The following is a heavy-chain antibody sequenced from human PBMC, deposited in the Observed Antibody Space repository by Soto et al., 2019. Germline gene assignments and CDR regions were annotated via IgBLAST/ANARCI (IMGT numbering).Heavy chain of an antibody. CDR3: ASLVNSGSDFDY. V-gene: IGHV3-23*01. Sequence: QTGGSLRLSCAASGFTFSSYAMNWVRQAPGKGLEWVSSISVSGGTYYADSVKGRFTISRDNSKNTLYLQMNSLRAEDTAVYYCASLVNSGSDFDYWGQGTLVTVSS. CDR1: GFTFSSYA. D-gene: IGHD5-12*01. CDR2: ISVSGGT. J-gene: IGHJ4*02.